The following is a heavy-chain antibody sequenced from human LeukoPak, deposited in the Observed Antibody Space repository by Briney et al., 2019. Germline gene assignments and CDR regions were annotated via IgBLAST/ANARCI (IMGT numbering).Heavy chain of an antibody. V-gene: IGHV3-66*01. D-gene: IGHD2-15*01. J-gene: IGHJ5*02. CDR1: GFTVSSNY. CDR3: ATDAFWARVVATQSDGDH. CDR2: IYSGGST. Sequence: GGSLRLSCAASGFTVSSNYMSWVRQAPGKGLEWVSVIYSGGSTYYADSVKGRFTISRDNSKNTLYLQMNSLRAEDTGVYYCATDAFWARVVATQSDGDHWGQGTPVTVSS.